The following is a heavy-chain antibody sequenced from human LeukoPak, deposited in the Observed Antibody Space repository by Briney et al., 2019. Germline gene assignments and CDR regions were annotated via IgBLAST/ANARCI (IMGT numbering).Heavy chain of an antibody. J-gene: IGHJ4*02. CDR2: ISTTGTTI. Sequence: GGSLRLSCAASGFTFSAYHINWVRQAPGKGLEWISYISTTGTTIHYADSVKGRFAVSRDNAKSSLYLQMNSLRDEDTAVYYCARVWQDYSGVDYWGQGTLVTVSS. CDR1: GFTFSAYH. CDR3: ARVWQDYSGVDY. V-gene: IGHV3-48*02. D-gene: IGHD2-21*01.